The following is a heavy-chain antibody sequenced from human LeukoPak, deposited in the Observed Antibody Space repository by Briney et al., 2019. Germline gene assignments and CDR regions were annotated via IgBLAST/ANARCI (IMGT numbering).Heavy chain of an antibody. D-gene: IGHD3-10*01. CDR3: VRGLRSGSNYFFYGMDV. J-gene: IGHJ6*04. CDR2: VFHSGDT. V-gene: IGHV4-38-2*02. CDR1: GYSINNGYF. Sequence: SETLSLTCTVSGYSINNGYFWGWIRQPPGKGLEYTGTVFHSGDTYYNPSLKSRVTISLDTSTNEISLKLRSATAADTAVYYCVRGLRSGSNYFFYGMDVWGKGTTVTVSS.